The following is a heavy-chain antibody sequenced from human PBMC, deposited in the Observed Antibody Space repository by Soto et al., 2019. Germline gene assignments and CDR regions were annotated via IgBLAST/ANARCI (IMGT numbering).Heavy chain of an antibody. CDR3: ATFTFGRPLDT. CDR2: ISGSGFST. V-gene: IGHV3-23*01. Sequence: PGGSLRLSCAASGFTFNTYSISWVRQAPWQGLEWVSAISGSGFSTYYADSVKGRSSISSDSSKNKLFLQMNSLRADDTAVYFCATFTFGRPLDTLGQGTMVTVSS. D-gene: IGHD3-16*01. J-gene: IGHJ3*02. CDR1: GFTFNTYS.